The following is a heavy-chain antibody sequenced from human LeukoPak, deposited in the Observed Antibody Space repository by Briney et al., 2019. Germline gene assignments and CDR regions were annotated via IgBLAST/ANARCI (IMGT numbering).Heavy chain of an antibody. CDR1: GFTFSSHG. V-gene: IGHV3-23*01. J-gene: IGHJ4*02. CDR3: AKVTYGSGTYGAFDS. Sequence: GGSLRLSCAASGFTFSSHGMSWVRQAPGKGLEWVSTISGSGDYTYYADSVKGRFTISRDNSKSTLYLQMNSLRAEDTAVYYCAKVTYGSGTYGAFDSWGQGTLVTVSS. CDR2: ISGSGDYT. D-gene: IGHD3-10*01.